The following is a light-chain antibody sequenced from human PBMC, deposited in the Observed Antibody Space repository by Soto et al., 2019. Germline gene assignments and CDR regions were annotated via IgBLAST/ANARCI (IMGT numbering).Light chain of an antibody. CDR1: SNDIGGYNS. Sequence: QSALTQPHSVPGSPGQSVTISCTGTSNDIGGYNSVSWYQRHPGKAPRLIIYDVTKRPSGVPDRFSGSKSGDTASLTISGLQSEDESEYFCCSYAGTHTFVIFGAGTKLTVL. J-gene: IGLJ2*01. CDR3: CSYAGTHTFVI. V-gene: IGLV2-11*01. CDR2: DVT.